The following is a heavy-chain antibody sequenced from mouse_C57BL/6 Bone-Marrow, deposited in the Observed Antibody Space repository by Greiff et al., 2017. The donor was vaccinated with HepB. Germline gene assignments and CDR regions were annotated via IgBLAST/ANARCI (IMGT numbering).Heavy chain of an antibody. CDR1: GYTFTDYE. J-gene: IGHJ1*03. Sequence: QVHVKQSGAELVRPGASVTLSCKASGYTFTDYEMHWVKQTPVHGLEWIGAIDPETGGTAYNQKFKGKAILTADKSSSTAYMELRSLTSEDSAVYYCTRFSTTRGYFDVWGTGTTVTVSS. V-gene: IGHV1-15*01. D-gene: IGHD1-1*01. CDR2: IDPETGGT. CDR3: TRFSTTRGYFDV.